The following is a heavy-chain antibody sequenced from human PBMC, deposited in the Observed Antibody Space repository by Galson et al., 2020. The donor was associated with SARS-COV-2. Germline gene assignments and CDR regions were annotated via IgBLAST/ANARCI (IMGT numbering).Heavy chain of an antibody. Sequence: SETLSLTCTVSGGSISSGSYYWSWIRQPAGKGLEWIGRIYTSGSTNYNPSLKSRVTISVDTSKNQFSLKLSSVTAADTAVYYCARDAGPDIVVVPAAPFLFDLWGRGTLVTVSS. CDR2: IYTSGST. CDR1: GGSISSGSYY. V-gene: IGHV4-61*02. J-gene: IGHJ2*01. D-gene: IGHD2-2*01. CDR3: ARDAGPDIVVVPAAPFLFDL.